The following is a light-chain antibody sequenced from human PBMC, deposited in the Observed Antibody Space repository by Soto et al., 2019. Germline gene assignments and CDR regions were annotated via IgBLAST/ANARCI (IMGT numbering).Light chain of an antibody. V-gene: IGKV1-5*03. CDR1: QSISSW. J-gene: IGKJ4*01. CDR2: KAS. CDR3: QQYNSYPLT. Sequence: DIQMTQSPSTLHASVGDRVTITCRASQSISSWLAWYQQKPGKAPNLLIYKASSLESGVPSRFSGSGSGTELTLTISSLQPDDFATYYCQQYNSYPLTFGGGTKVEIK.